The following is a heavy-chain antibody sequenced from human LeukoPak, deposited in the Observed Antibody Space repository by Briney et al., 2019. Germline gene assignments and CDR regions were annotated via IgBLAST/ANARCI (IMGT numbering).Heavy chain of an antibody. D-gene: IGHD7-27*01. CDR3: ARAQTGDGPPFDY. CDR1: GFTFSHYE. J-gene: IGHJ4*02. V-gene: IGHV3-48*03. Sequence: GGSLRLSCVASGFTFSHYEMHWVRQAPGKGLEWVSYIGSSGSPTYYADSVKGRFTISRDNAKNSLYLQMNSLRAEDTAVYYCARAQTGDGPPFDYWGQGTLVTVSS. CDR2: IGSSGSPT.